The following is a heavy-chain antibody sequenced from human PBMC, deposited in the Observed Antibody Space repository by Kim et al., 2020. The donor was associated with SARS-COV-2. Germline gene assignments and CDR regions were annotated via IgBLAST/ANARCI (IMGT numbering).Heavy chain of an antibody. CDR3: ARDDRLAAAGTGPDF. V-gene: IGHV3-21*01. J-gene: IGHJ4*02. Sequence: AGSVKGRCTISRDNAKNALYLQMNRLRAEDTAVYYCARDDRLAAAGTGPDFWGQGTLVTVSS. D-gene: IGHD6-13*01.